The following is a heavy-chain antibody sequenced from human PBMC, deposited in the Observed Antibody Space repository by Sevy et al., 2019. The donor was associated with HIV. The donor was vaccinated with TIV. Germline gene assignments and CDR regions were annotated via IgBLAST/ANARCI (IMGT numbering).Heavy chain of an antibody. Sequence: GGSLRLSCAASGFTFSSYSMNWVRQAPGKGLEWVSSISSSSSYIYYADSVKGRFTISRDNAKNSLYLQMNSLRAEDTAVYYCARLVGSKVEMAPTGDFDLWGRGTLVTVSS. CDR3: ARLVGSKVEMAPTGDFDL. CDR1: GFTFSSYS. V-gene: IGHV3-21*01. CDR2: ISSSSSYI. J-gene: IGHJ2*01. D-gene: IGHD1-1*01.